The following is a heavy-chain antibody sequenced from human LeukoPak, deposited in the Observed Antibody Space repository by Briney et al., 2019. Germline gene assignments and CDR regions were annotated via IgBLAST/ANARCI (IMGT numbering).Heavy chain of an antibody. CDR2: IYWDDDE. CDR1: GFSCITSGVA. D-gene: IGHD6-19*01. J-gene: IGHJ5*02. CDR3: AHSSVGSSGWSDLHL. V-gene: IGHV2-5*02. Sequence: SGPTLLNTSQTPTLTCSISGFSCITSGVAVGWIRQPPGKPLEWLAFIYWDDDERYSPSLRSRLNIIQDPSKNQVVLTMTNMDPVDTATYYCAHSSVGSSGWSDLHLWGQRTLVSVSS.